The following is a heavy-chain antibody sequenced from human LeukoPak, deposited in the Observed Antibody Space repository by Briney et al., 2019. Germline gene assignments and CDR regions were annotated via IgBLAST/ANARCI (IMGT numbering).Heavy chain of an antibody. Sequence: ASVTVSCKASGGTFSSYAISWVRQAPGQGLEWMGGIIPIFGTANCAQKFQGRVTITADESTSTAYMELSSLRSEDTAVYYYARGDGYNYDYWGQGTLVTVSS. V-gene: IGHV1-69*13. CDR2: IIPIFGTA. CDR1: GGTFSSYA. J-gene: IGHJ4*02. CDR3: ARGDGYNYDY. D-gene: IGHD5-24*01.